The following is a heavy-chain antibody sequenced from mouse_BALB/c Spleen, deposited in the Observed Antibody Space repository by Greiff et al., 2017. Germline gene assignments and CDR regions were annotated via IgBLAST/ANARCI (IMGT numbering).Heavy chain of an antibody. D-gene: IGHD2-10*01. CDR1: GFTFSSFG. J-gene: IGHJ3*01. Sequence: EVHLVESGGGLVQPGGSRKLSCAASGFTFSSFGMHWVRQAPEKGLEWVAYISSGSSTIYYADTVKGRFTISRDNPKNTLFLQMTSLRSEDTAMYYCAKVAYYGNPFAYWGQGTLVTVSA. CDR2: ISSGSSTI. CDR3: AKVAYYGNPFAY. V-gene: IGHV5-17*02.